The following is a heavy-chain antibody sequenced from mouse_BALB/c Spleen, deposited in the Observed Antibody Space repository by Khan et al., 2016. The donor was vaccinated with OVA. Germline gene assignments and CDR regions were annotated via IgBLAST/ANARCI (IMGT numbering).Heavy chain of an antibody. CDR3: ATSYFYGYYFDY. Sequence: EVELVESGGGLVQPGGSRKLSCAASGFTFSTYGMHWVRQAPEKGLEWVAYISGDSSTVYSADTVQGRFPISRDNPKNTLFLQMTSLMSEDTARYYCATSYFYGYYFDYWGPGTTLTVSS. CDR2: ISGDSSTV. CDR1: GFTFSTYG. J-gene: IGHJ2*01. V-gene: IGHV5-17*02. D-gene: IGHD1-1*01.